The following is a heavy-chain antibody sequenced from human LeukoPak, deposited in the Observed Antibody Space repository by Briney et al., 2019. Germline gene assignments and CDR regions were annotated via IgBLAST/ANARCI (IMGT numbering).Heavy chain of an antibody. J-gene: IGHJ5*02. CDR1: GGSISSYY. CDR2: IYYSGST. Sequence: KPSETLSLTCPVSGGSISSYYWSWIRQPPGKGLEWIGYIYYSGSTNYNPSLKSRVTISVDTSKNQFSLKLSSVTAADTAVYYCARGVVVAATHFGWFDPWGQGTLVTVSS. CDR3: ARGVVVAATHFGWFDP. D-gene: IGHD2-15*01. V-gene: IGHV4-59*01.